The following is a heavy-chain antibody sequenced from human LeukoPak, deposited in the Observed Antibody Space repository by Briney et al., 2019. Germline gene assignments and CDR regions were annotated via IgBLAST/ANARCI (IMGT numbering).Heavy chain of an antibody. CDR3: TRGGSSSWDLYYYYGMDV. CDR1: GFTFSSYA. D-gene: IGHD6-13*01. CDR2: IRSKAYGGTT. J-gene: IGHJ6*02. Sequence: GRSLRLSCAASGFTFSSYAMHWVRQAPGKGLEWVGFIRSKAYGGTTEYAASVKGRFTISRDDSKSIAYLQMNSLKTEDTAVYYCTRGGSSSWDLYYYYGMDVWGQGTTVTVSS. V-gene: IGHV3-49*04.